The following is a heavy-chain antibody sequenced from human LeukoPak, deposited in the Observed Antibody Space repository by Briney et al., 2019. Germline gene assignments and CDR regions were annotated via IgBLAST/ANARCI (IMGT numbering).Heavy chain of an antibody. CDR1: GFTFSSYW. Sequence: GGSLRLSCAASGFTFSSYWMHWGRKVPGKGLVWVSRIKTDGGNTVYADNVKGQFTISRDNAKNTLYLRMNSLRVEDTAVYYCTRTYYYDSRDYFHYWGQGALVPASS. V-gene: IGHV3-74*03. CDR2: IKTDGGNT. J-gene: IGHJ4*02. CDR3: TRTYYYDSRDYFHY. D-gene: IGHD3-22*01.